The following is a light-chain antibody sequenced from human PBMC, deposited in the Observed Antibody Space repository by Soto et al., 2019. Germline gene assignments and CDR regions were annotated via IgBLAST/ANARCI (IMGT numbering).Light chain of an antibody. CDR1: QDIITW. CDR2: TVS. Sequence: IQMTQSTCSVTASVGDRVSITCRASQDIITWLAWYQQKPGKAPNLLIYTVSILQSGAPSRFSGSGSGTHFTLTISSLQPEDFGTYYCQQTDSFPITFGQGTRLEI. V-gene: IGKV1-12*01. CDR3: QQTDSFPIT. J-gene: IGKJ5*01.